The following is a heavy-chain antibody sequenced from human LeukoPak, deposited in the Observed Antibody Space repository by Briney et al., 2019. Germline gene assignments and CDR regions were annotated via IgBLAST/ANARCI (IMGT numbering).Heavy chain of an antibody. CDR3: ARDKGDGYNPAVGAFDI. CDR1: GYTFTSYY. V-gene: IGHV1-46*01. J-gene: IGHJ3*02. Sequence: GASVKVSCKASGYTFTSYYMHWVRQAPGQGLEWMGIINPSGGSTSYAQKFQGRVTITADKSTSTAYVELSSLRSEDTAVYYCARDKGDGYNPAVGAFDIWGQGTMVTVSS. CDR2: INPSGGST. D-gene: IGHD5-24*01.